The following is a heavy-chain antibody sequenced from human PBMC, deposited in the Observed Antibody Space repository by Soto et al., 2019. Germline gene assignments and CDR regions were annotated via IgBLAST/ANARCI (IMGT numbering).Heavy chain of an antibody. J-gene: IGHJ6*03. D-gene: IGHD2-2*01. Sequence: GGSLRLSCTASGFTFGDYAMSWFRQAPGKGLEWVGFIRSKAYGGTTEYAASVKGRFTISRDDSKSIAYLQMNSLKTEDTAVYYCTSSGVVPAAMPFYYYYMDVWGKGTTVTVSS. CDR3: TSSGVVPAAMPFYYYYMDV. CDR2: IRSKAYGGTT. CDR1: GFTFGDYA. V-gene: IGHV3-49*03.